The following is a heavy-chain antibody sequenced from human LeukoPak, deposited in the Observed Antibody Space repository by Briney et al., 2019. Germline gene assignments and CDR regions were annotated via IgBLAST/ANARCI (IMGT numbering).Heavy chain of an antibody. Sequence: ATVKVSCKASGYTFNSNGISWGRHDPGQGLEWMVCISAYNVNTNYAQKLQGRVTMTTDTSTSTAYMELRSLRSDDTAVYYCARLAGSVYSSGYLVYWGQGTLVTVSS. CDR3: ARLAGSVYSSGYLVY. CDR2: ISAYNVNT. D-gene: IGHD3-22*01. J-gene: IGHJ4*02. V-gene: IGHV1-18*01. CDR1: GYTFNSNG.